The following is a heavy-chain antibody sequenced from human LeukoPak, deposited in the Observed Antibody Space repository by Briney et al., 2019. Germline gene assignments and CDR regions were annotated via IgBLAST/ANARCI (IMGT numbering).Heavy chain of an antibody. Sequence: PSETLSLTCTVSGGSISSYYCSWIRQPPGKGLEWIGYIYYSGSTNYNPSLKSRVTISVDTSKNQFSLKLSSVTAADTAVYYCARGAYTSSSWYDGYYYMDVWGNGTTVTVSS. D-gene: IGHD6-13*01. CDR1: GGSISSYY. CDR2: IYYSGST. J-gene: IGHJ6*03. V-gene: IGHV4-59*01. CDR3: ARGAYTSSSWYDGYYYMDV.